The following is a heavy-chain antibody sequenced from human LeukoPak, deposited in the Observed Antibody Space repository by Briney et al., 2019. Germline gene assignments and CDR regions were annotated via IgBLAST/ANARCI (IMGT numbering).Heavy chain of an antibody. V-gene: IGHV3-11*05. D-gene: IGHD3-22*01. CDR1: GFTFSDYY. Sequence: GGSLRLSCAASGFTFSDYYMSWIRQAPGKGLEWVSYISSSTTYTNYAGSVKGRFTISRDDAKNSLYLQMNSLRAEDTAVYYCARGGGYYYDSSDYYREEYFQDWGQGTLVTVSS. J-gene: IGHJ1*01. CDR2: ISSSTTYT. CDR3: ARGGGYYYDSSDYYREEYFQD.